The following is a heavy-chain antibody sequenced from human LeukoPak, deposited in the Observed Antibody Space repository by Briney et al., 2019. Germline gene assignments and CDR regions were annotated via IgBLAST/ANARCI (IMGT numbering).Heavy chain of an antibody. D-gene: IGHD6-13*01. CDR3: AKEGAAGYYYYYMDV. CDR1: GFTFSSYG. CDR2: ISYDGSNK. J-gene: IGHJ6*03. V-gene: IGHV3-30*18. Sequence: GGSLRLSCAASGFTFSSYGMHWVRQAPGKGLEWVAVISYDGSNKYYADSVKGRFTISRDNSKNTLYLQMNSLRAEDTAVYYCAKEGAAGYYYYYMDVWGKGTTVTASS.